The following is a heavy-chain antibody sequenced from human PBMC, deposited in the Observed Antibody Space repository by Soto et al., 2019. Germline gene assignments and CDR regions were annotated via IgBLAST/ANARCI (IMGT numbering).Heavy chain of an antibody. CDR1: GASITSSGYY. V-gene: IGHV4-31*01. CDR3: ARATESHSFDY. Sequence: QVQLQESGPGLVKPSQTLSLTCTLSGASITSSGYYWSWIRLHPGEGLEWIGYIYYRGTTYYNPSLTSPVTISTDTSKKAFSLTLTSVTAADTAVYYCARATESHSFDYWGRGILVTVTS. J-gene: IGHJ4*02. CDR2: IYYRGTT.